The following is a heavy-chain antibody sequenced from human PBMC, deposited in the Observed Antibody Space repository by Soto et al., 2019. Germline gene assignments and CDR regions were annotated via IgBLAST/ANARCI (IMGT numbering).Heavy chain of an antibody. CDR1: GDSVSSNSAA. D-gene: IGHD6-19*01. V-gene: IGHV6-1*01. CDR3: ARDRELILGIAVRQSFRDAFDI. J-gene: IGHJ3*02. Sequence: SQTLSLTCAISGDSVSSNSAAWNWIRQSPSRGLEWLGRTYYRSKWYNDYAVSVKSRITINPDTSKNQFSLQLNSVTPEDTAVYYCARDRELILGIAVRQSFRDAFDICGQGTMVTV. CDR2: TYYRSKWYN.